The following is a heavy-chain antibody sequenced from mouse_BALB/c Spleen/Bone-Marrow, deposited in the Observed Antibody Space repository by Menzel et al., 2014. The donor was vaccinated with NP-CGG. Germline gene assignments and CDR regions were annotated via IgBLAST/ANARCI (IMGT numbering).Heavy chain of an antibody. V-gene: IGHV2-9*02. Sequence: VKLMEPGPGLVAPSQSLSITCTVSGFSLTSYGVHWARQPPGKGLEWLGVIWAGGNTNYNSALMSRLNINKDSSKSQVFLKMNSLQSDDTAMYYCARDTYSGNPYALDYWGQGTSVTVSS. CDR3: ARDTYSGNPYALDY. CDR2: IWAGGNT. J-gene: IGHJ4*01. CDR1: GFSLTSYG. D-gene: IGHD2-10*01.